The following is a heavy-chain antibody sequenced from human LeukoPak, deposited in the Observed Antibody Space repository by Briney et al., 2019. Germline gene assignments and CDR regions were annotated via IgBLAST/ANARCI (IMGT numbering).Heavy chain of an antibody. D-gene: IGHD6-13*01. V-gene: IGHV3-7*03. CDR1: GFTFSSYW. CDR2: IKQDGSEK. Sequence: GGSLRLSCAASGFTFSSYWMSWVRQAPGKGLEWVANIKQDGSEKYYVDSVKGRFTISRDNAKNSLYLQMNSLRAEDTAVYYCAKDRSSSWYDYYYMDVWGKGTTVTISS. CDR3: AKDRSSSWYDYYYMDV. J-gene: IGHJ6*03.